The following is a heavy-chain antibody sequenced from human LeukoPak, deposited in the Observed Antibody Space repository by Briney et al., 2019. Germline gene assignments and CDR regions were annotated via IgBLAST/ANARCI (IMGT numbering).Heavy chain of an antibody. CDR3: ARDLWFGELQYDY. CDR2: ISSSSSYI. D-gene: IGHD3-10*01. V-gene: IGHV3-21*01. J-gene: IGHJ4*02. Sequence: GGSLRLSCAASGFTFSSYSMNWVRQAPGKGLEWVSSISSSSSYIYYADSVKGRFTISRDNAKNSLYPQMNSLRAEDTAVYYCARDLWFGELQYDYWGQGTLVTVSS. CDR1: GFTFSSYS.